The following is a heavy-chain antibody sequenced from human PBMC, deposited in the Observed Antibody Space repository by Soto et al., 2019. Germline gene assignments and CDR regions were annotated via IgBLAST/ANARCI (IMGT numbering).Heavy chain of an antibody. J-gene: IGHJ6*02. CDR1: GYSLTSYW. D-gene: IGHD3-10*01. CDR2: IDPSDSYT. V-gene: IGHV5-10-1*01. Sequence: PGESLKISCKGSGYSLTSYWISWVRQMPGKGLEWMGRIDPSDSYTNYSPSFQGHVTISADKSISTAYLQWSSLKASDTAMYYCARHGYRVVRGVDYYYGMDVWGQGTTVTVSS. CDR3: ARHGYRVVRGVDYYYGMDV.